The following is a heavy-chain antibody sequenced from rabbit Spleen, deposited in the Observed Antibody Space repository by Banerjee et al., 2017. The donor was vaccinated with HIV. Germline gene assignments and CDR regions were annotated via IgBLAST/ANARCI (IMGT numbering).Heavy chain of an antibody. D-gene: IGHD3-1*01. CDR2: IYAGSTGTI. V-gene: IGHV1S40*01. J-gene: IGHJ3*01. CDR3: ARYWGL. CDR1: GFSFSAVHW. Sequence: QSLEESGGDMVKPGASLTLTCTASGFSFSAVHWIYWVRQAPGKGLEWIGTIYAGSTGTIDFASWAKGRFTISKTSSTTVDLKMTSLTAADTATYFCARYWGLWGQGTLVTVS.